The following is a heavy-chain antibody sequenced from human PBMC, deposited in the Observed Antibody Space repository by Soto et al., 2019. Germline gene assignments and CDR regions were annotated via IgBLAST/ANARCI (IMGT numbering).Heavy chain of an antibody. Sequence: EVQLVESGRGLVQPGGSLSRSCAASGVTVSNNYMGWVRQAPGKGLEWVSVIYSGGRKYYADSVKGRFIISKASSKNTLYLQMNSLRVEDTAVYYCARDTYDDYRGQGTLVTVSS. CDR3: ARDTYDDY. CDR1: GVTVSNNY. D-gene: IGHD3-3*01. J-gene: IGHJ4*02. CDR2: IYSGGRK. V-gene: IGHV3-66*01.